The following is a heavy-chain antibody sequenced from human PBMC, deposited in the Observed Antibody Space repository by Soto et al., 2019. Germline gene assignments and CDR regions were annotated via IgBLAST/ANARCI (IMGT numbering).Heavy chain of an antibody. V-gene: IGHV1-69*04. CDR2: IIPILGIA. D-gene: IGHD1-26*01. CDR1: GGTFSSYT. J-gene: IGHJ4*02. CDR3: ARDTPLGGYNYFDY. Sequence: ASVKVSCKASGGTFSSYTISWVRQAPGQGLEWMGRIIPILGIANYAQKFQGRVTITADKSTSTAYMELSSLRSEDTAVYYCARDTPLGGYNYFDYWGQGTLVTVSS.